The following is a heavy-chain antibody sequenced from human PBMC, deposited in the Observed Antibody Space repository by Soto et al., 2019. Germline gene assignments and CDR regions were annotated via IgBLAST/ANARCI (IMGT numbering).Heavy chain of an antibody. Sequence: SETLSLTCTVSGGSINSGDYYWSWIRQPAGKGLEWIGYIHYSGSTYYNPSLKSRVIISLDTSKNQFSLKLSSVTAADTAVYYCARGDSYCSRTSCYYWFDPWGQGTLVTVSS. J-gene: IGHJ5*02. D-gene: IGHD2-2*01. CDR2: IHYSGST. CDR1: GGSINSGDYY. V-gene: IGHV4-30-4*01. CDR3: ARGDSYCSRTSCYYWFDP.